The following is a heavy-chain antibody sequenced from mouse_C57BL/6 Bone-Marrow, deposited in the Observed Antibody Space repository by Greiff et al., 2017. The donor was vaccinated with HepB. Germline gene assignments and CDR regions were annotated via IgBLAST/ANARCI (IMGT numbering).Heavy chain of an antibody. V-gene: IGHV7-3*01. CDR1: GFTFTDYY. CDR2: IRNKANGYTT. J-gene: IGHJ3*01. D-gene: IGHD2-4*01. Sequence: DVHLVESGGGLVQPGGSLSLSCAASGFTFTDYYMSWVRQPPGKALEWLGFIRNKANGYTTEYSASVKGRFTISRDNSQSILYLQMNALRAEDSATYYCARFDYGFAYWGQGTLVTVSA. CDR3: ARFDYGFAY.